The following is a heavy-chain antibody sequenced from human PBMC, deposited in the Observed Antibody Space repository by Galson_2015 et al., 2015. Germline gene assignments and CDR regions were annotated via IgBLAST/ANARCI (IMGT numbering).Heavy chain of an antibody. Sequence: SLRLSCAASGFTFSSYGMHWVRQAPGKGLEWVAVIWYDGSNKYYADSVKGRLTISRDNSKNTLYLQMNSLRAEDTAVYYCARSVAGSPYYFDYWGQGTLVTVSS. CDR2: IWYDGSNK. J-gene: IGHJ4*02. CDR3: ARSVAGSPYYFDY. CDR1: GFTFSSYG. D-gene: IGHD6-19*01. V-gene: IGHV3-33*01.